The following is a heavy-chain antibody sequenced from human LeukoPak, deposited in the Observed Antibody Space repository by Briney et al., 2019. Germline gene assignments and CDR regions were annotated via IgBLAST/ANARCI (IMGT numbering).Heavy chain of an antibody. CDR2: ISYDGSSK. CDR3: ARDSFALIVVGIFDY. Sequence: GRSLRLSCAASGFTFSSYAMHWVRQAPGKGLEWVAVISYDGSSKYYADSVKGRFTISRDNSKNTLYLQMNSLRAEDTAAYYCARDSFALIVVGIFDYWGQGTLVTVSS. V-gene: IGHV3-30-3*01. D-gene: IGHD3-22*01. J-gene: IGHJ4*02. CDR1: GFTFSSYA.